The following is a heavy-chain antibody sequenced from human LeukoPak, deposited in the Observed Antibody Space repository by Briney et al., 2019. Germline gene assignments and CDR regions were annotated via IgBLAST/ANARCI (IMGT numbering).Heavy chain of an antibody. CDR2: ISAYNGNT. CDR3: ARDRHYDILTGYYRGWFDP. Sequence: GASVKVSCKASGYTFTSYGISWVRQAPGQGLEWMGWISAYNGNTNYAQKLQGRVTMTTDTSTSTAYMELRSLRSDDTAVYYCARDRHYDILTGYYRGWFDPWGQGTLVTVSS. D-gene: IGHD3-9*01. J-gene: IGHJ5*02. V-gene: IGHV1-18*01. CDR1: GYTFTSYG.